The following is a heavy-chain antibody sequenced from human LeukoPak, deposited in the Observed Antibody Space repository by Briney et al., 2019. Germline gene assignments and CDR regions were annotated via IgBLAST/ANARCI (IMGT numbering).Heavy chain of an antibody. CDR3: AREGYYGSGSPPSLYFDY. CDR2: TSSDLNVK. D-gene: IGHD3-10*01. V-gene: IGHV3-30-3*01. Sequence: GGSLRLSCAASGFTFRNYVIHWVRQAPGKRLEWVAVTSSDLNVKLYADSVKGRFTISRDNPRSTLYLQMNSLRHEDTAIYYCAREGYYGSGSPPSLYFDYWGQGALVTVSS. J-gene: IGHJ4*02. CDR1: GFTFRNYV.